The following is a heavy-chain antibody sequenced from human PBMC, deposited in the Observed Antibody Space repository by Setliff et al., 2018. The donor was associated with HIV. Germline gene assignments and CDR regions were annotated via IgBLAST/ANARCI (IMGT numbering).Heavy chain of an antibody. J-gene: IGHJ4*02. Sequence: PSETLSLTCSVSGGSFSSDSYYWGWIRQFPGKGLEWIGSIYYSGSTYYHPSLKSRVTISVDTSKNQFSLKLSSVTAADTAVYYCARDGYSSSWYVISGSFDYWGQGILVTVSS. CDR2: IYYSGST. D-gene: IGHD6-13*01. V-gene: IGHV4-39*07. CDR3: ARDGYSSSWYVISGSFDY. CDR1: GGSFSSDSYY.